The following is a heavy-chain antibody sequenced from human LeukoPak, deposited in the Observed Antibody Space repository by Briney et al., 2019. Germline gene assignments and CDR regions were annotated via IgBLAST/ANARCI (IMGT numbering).Heavy chain of an antibody. D-gene: IGHD6-19*01. J-gene: IGHJ4*02. CDR3: ARAPAVSGWYVGVYFDY. CDR1: GGSFSGYY. CDR2: INHSGST. V-gene: IGHV4-34*01. Sequence: SETLSLTCAVYGGSFSGYYWSWIRQPPGKGLEWIGEINHSGSTNYNPSLKSRVTISVDTSKNQFSLKLSSVTAADTAVYYCARAPAVSGWYVGVYFDYWGQGTLVTVSS.